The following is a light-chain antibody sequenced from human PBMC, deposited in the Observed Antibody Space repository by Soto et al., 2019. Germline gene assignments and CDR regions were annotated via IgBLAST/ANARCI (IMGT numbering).Light chain of an antibody. CDR2: DAS. J-gene: IGKJ4*01. Sequence: ETVLTQSPATLSLSPGERATLSCGASQSVSNSYLAWYQQKPGLAPRLLIYDASSRATGIPARFSGSGSGTEFNLTISSLQSEDFGVYYCQQYNNWPRATFGGGTKVDIK. V-gene: IGKV3D-20*01. CDR1: QSVSNSY. CDR3: QQYNNWPRAT.